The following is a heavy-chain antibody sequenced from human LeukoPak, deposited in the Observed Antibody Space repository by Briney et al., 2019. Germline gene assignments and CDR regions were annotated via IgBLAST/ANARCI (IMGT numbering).Heavy chain of an antibody. CDR1: GSTVSSNY. Sequence: GGSLRLSCAASGSTVSSNYMGWVRQAPGKGLEWVSVIYSGGSTYYADSVKGRFTISRHNSKNTLYLQMNSLRAEDTAVYYCARGYYYYYGMDVWGQGTTVTVSS. CDR2: IYSGGST. V-gene: IGHV3-53*04. J-gene: IGHJ6*02. CDR3: ARGYYYYYGMDV.